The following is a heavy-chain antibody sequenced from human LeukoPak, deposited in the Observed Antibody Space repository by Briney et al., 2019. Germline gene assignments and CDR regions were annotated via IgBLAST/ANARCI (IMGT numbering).Heavy chain of an antibody. CDR1: GGSISSSSYY. J-gene: IGHJ4*02. V-gene: IGHV4-39*07. D-gene: IGHD3-3*01. CDR2: IYYSGST. Sequence: SETLSLTCTVSGGSISSSSYYWGWIRQPPGKGLEWIGSIYYSGSTNYNPSLKSRVTISVDTSKNQFSLKLSSVTAADTAVYYCARGRYDFWSGYKGEYFDYWGQGTLVTVSS. CDR3: ARGRYDFWSGYKGEYFDY.